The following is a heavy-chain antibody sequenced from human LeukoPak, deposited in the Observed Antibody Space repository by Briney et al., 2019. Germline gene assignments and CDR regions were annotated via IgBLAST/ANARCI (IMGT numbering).Heavy chain of an antibody. CDR1: GFTFSSYE. J-gene: IGHJ4*02. CDR3: ARVDYSGDY. V-gene: IGHV3-48*03. Sequence: GGSLRLSCAASGFTFSSYEVNWVRQASGKGLEWVSYISSSGSTIYYADSVKGRFTISRDNAKNSLYLQMNSLRAEDTAVCYCARVDYSGDYWGQGTLVTVSS. CDR2: ISSSGSTI. D-gene: IGHD2-2*03.